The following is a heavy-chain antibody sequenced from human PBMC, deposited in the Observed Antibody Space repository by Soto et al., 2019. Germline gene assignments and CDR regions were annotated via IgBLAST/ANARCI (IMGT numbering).Heavy chain of an antibody. CDR2: IYYSGST. CDR3: ARHAYDYIWGSYRDHLFDY. D-gene: IGHD3-16*02. Sequence: SETLSLTCTVSGGSISSSSYYWGWIRQPPGKGLEWIGSIYYSGSTYYNPSLKSRVTISVDTSKNQFSLKLSSVTAADTAVYYCARHAYDYIWGSYRDHLFDYWGQGTLVTVS. V-gene: IGHV4-39*01. J-gene: IGHJ4*02. CDR1: GGSISSSSYY.